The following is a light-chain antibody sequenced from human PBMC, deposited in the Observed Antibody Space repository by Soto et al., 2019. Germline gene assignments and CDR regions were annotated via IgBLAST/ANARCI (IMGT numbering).Light chain of an antibody. Sequence: EIVMTQSPATLSESPGERATLSCRASQSMSNNLAWYQQKPGQAPRLLIYGASTRYTGIPDRFSGSGSGTEFTLTISSLQSEDFAIYYCQQYHNWPPFTFGQGTRLEIK. CDR2: GAS. J-gene: IGKJ5*01. CDR1: QSMSNN. V-gene: IGKV3-15*01. CDR3: QQYHNWPPFT.